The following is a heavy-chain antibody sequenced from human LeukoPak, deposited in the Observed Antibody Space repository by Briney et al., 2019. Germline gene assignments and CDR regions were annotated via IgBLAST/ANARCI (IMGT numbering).Heavy chain of an antibody. CDR1: GFTFSSYW. V-gene: IGHV3-7*01. D-gene: IGHD2-15*01. Sequence: GGSLRLPCAASGFTFSSYWMSWVRQAPGKGLEWVANIKQDGSEKYYVDSVKGRFTISRDNAKNSLYLQMNSLRAEDTAVYYCARVAVAATQYYYGMDVWGQGTTVTVSS. J-gene: IGHJ6*02. CDR2: IKQDGSEK. CDR3: ARVAVAATQYYYGMDV.